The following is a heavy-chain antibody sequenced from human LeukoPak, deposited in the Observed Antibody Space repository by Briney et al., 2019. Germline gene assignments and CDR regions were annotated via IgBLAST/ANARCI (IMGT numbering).Heavy chain of an antibody. V-gene: IGHV3-23*01. CDR3: AKVGVPAAIGVFDY. J-gene: IGHJ4*02. D-gene: IGHD2-2*02. CDR1: GFTFSSYA. Sequence: GASLRHSCAASGFTFSSYAMSWVRQAPGKGLEWVSAISGSGGSTYYADSVKGRFTISRDNSKNTLYLKMNSLRAEDTAVYYCAKVGVPAAIGVFDYWGQGTLVTVSS. CDR2: ISGSGGST.